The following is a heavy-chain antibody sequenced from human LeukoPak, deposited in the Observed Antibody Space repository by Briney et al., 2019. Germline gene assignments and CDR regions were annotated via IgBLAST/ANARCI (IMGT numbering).Heavy chain of an antibody. J-gene: IGHJ4*02. CDR2: ISGSGGST. CDR1: GFTFSSYA. Sequence: TGGSLRLSCAASGFTFSSYAMSWVRQAPGKGLEWVSAISGSGGSTYYADSVKGRFTISRDNSKNTLYLQMNSLRAEDTAVYYCANLQLSLASSPYWGQGTLVTVSS. V-gene: IGHV3-23*01. D-gene: IGHD5-18*01. CDR3: ANLQLSLASSPY.